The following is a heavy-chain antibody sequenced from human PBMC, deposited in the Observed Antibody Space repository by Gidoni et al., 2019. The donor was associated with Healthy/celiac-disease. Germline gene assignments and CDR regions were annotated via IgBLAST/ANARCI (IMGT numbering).Heavy chain of an antibody. V-gene: IGHV3-30-3*01. J-gene: IGHJ6*02. CDR1: GFTFIRYA. CDR3: ARDLGTSSYYYYYGMDV. Sequence: QVQLVESGGGVVQPGSSLSLSCPASGFTFIRYAMHWVRQAPGKGLEWVAVISYDGSNKYYADSVKGRFTISRDNSKNTLYLQMNSLRAEDTAVYYCARDLGTSSYYYYYGMDVWGQGTTVTVSS. CDR2: ISYDGSNK. D-gene: IGHD2-2*01.